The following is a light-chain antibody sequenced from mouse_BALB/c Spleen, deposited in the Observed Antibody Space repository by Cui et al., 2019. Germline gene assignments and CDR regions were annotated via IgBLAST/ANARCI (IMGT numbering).Light chain of an antibody. CDR1: SSLRY. Sequence: QIVLTQSPALMYASPWEKVTQTCRVSSSLRYMFCYQQKPRSSPKPWIYLSSNLASGVPARFSGSGSWTSYSLTFSSLEAEDAAPYYFQQWSSNPPSFGGGDQAGNKT. J-gene: IGKJ2*01. V-gene: IGKV4-68*01. CDR2: LSS. CDR3: QQWSSNPPS.